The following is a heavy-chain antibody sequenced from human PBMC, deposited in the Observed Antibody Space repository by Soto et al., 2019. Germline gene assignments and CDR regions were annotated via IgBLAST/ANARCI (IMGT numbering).Heavy chain of an antibody. Sequence: VQLQESGPGLVKPSQTLSLTCTVIGGSIRSPNFSWSWIRQHPGQGPEWIGNIYYNGTTTYSPSLESRLTISLDPSKNQFSLTLKSVTAADTAVYYCTRDAPLWFVELSQWGQGTLVTVSS. CDR2: IYYNGTT. V-gene: IGHV4-31*03. CDR3: TRDAPLWFVELSQ. D-gene: IGHD3-10*01. J-gene: IGHJ4*02. CDR1: GGSIRSPNFS.